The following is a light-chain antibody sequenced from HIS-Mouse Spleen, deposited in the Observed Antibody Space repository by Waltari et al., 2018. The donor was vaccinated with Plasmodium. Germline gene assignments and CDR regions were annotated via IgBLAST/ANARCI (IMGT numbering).Light chain of an antibody. CDR1: ALPKKY. J-gene: IGLJ3*02. Sequence: SYELTQPPSVSVSPGQPTRITCSGDALPKKYAYWYQQKSGPAPVMVIYEDSKRPSGIPELFSGSSSGTMATVTISGAQVEDEADYYCYSTDSSGNHRVFGGGTKLTVL. CDR3: YSTDSSGNHRV. V-gene: IGLV3-10*01. CDR2: EDS.